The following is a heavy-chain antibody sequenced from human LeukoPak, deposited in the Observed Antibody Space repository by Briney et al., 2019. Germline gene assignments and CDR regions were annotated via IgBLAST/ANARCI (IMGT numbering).Heavy chain of an antibody. CDR1: GFTFSSYG. CDR3: ARDHSFAGTTPDY. Sequence: PGRSLRLSCAASGFTFSSYGMHWVRQAPGKGLEWVAVIWYDGSNKYNADSVKGRITISRNNSKNTLYLQMNSLRAEDTAVYYCARDHSFAGTTPDYWGQGPLVTVPS. J-gene: IGHJ4*02. CDR2: IWYDGSNK. V-gene: IGHV3-33*01. D-gene: IGHD1-7*01.